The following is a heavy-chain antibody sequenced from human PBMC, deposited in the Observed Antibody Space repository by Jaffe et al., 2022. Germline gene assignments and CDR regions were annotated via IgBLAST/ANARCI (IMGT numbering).Heavy chain of an antibody. V-gene: IGHV4-61*02. CDR1: GGSISSGSYY. J-gene: IGHJ3*02. CDR3: ARDRWGYYYDSSGYYLDAFDI. CDR2: IYTSGST. Sequence: QVQLQESGPGLVKPSQTLSLTCTVSGGSISSGSYYWSWIRQPAGKGLEWIGRIYTSGSTNYNPSLKSRVTISVDTSKNQFSLKLSSVTAADTAVYYCARDRWGYYYDSSGYYLDAFDIWGQGTMVTVSS. D-gene: IGHD3-22*01.